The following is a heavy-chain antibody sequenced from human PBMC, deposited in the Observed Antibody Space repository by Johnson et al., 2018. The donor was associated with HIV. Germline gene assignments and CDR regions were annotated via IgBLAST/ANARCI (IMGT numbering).Heavy chain of an antibody. Sequence: VQLVESGGGVVQPGRSLRLSCAASGFTFSSYGMHWVRQAPGKGLEWVAVISYDGSNKYSADSVKGRFTISRDNSKNTLYLQMNSLRAEDTAVYYCAKAGNGDAFDIWGQGTMVTVSS. D-gene: IGHD4-23*01. CDR1: GFTFSSYG. CDR3: AKAGNGDAFDI. J-gene: IGHJ3*02. CDR2: ISYDGSNK. V-gene: IGHV3-30*18.